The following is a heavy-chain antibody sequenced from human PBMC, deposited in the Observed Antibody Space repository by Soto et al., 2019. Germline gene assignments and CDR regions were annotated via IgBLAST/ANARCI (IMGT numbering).Heavy chain of an antibody. CDR3: AIDFGHYDILTASRTFGP. V-gene: IGHV3-23*01. CDR1: VFPVKSNA. CDR2: VSRRVANS. D-gene: IGHD3-9*01. Sequence: GGLRLSARAAVFPVKSNAVNWGRRMTGAGLEWVSAVSRRVANSFYSEAVRGRFTLSRDNSQHTLYLQLNSLRAADTAVYYCAIDFGHYDILTASRTFGPWGQGILV. J-gene: IGHJ5*02.